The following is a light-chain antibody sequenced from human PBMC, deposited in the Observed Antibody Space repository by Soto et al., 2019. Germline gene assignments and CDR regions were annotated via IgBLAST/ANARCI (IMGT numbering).Light chain of an antibody. Sequence: DIQMTQSPSTLSASVGDRVTITCRASQSISSWLAWYQQKPGKAPKLLIYDASSLESEVPSRFRGRGSGTEFTLTISSLTPYVFETYYCQQYKSYSRTFGQGTKVEIK. J-gene: IGKJ1*01. CDR1: QSISSW. CDR3: QQYKSYSRT. V-gene: IGKV1-5*01. CDR2: DAS.